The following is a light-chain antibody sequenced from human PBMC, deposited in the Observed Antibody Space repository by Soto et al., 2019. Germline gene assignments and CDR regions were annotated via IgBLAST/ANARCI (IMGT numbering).Light chain of an antibody. Sequence: DIQMTQSPSSLSASVGDRVTITCRASQTIGANLNWYRQKPGKPPTLLIYDATTLQSGVPSRFSGLGSGTDFTLTITSLQPEDSATYFCQQSYTTVYTFGLGTKVDIK. J-gene: IGKJ2*01. CDR1: QTIGAN. CDR3: QQSYTTVYT. CDR2: DAT. V-gene: IGKV1-39*01.